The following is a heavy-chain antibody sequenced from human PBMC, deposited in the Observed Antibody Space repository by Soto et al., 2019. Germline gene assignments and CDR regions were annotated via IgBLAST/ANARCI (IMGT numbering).Heavy chain of an antibody. J-gene: IGHJ4*02. CDR1: GYTFTSYG. D-gene: IGHD6-19*01. V-gene: IGHV1-18*01. CDR2: ISAYNGNT. Sequence: ASVKVSCKASGYTFTSYGISWVRQAPGQGLEWMGWISAYNGNTNYAQKLQGRVTMTTDTSTSTAYMELRSLRSDDTAVYYCARVASWYSSGWYRGIFFDYWGQGTLVTVSS. CDR3: ARVASWYSSGWYRGIFFDY.